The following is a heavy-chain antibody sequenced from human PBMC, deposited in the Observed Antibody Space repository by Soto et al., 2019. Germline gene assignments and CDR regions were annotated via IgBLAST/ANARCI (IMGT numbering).Heavy chain of an antibody. D-gene: IGHD2-15*01. Sequence: QVQLVQSGAEVKKPGSSVKVSCKASGGTFSIYTISWVRQAPGQGLEWMGGSANSAQKFQGRLTVTADESTSTVYLELSSRTSEDTALYYCAREGPPDIAWFDPWGQGTLVSVSS. CDR2: SA. J-gene: IGHJ5*02. CDR3: AREGPPDIAWFDP. CDR1: GGTFSIYT. V-gene: IGHV1-69*01.